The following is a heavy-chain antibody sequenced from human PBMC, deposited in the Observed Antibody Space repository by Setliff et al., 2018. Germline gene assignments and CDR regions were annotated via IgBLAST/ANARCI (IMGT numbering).Heavy chain of an antibody. CDR2: MYYNGDT. CDR3: ARHVGIRGRGYNYYYYYMDV. Sequence: SETLSLTCTVSGGSLRGNAIFWGWVRQPPGKGLEWIGSMYYNGDTYYNPSLKSQVTMSVDTSRNQFSLKLSSVTAADTAVYYCARHVGIRGRGYNYYYYYMDVWGKGTTVTVSS. CDR1: GGSLRGNAIF. D-gene: IGHD3-10*01. V-gene: IGHV4-39*01. J-gene: IGHJ6*03.